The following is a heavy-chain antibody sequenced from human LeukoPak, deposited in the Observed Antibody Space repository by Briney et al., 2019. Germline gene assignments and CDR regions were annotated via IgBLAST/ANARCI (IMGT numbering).Heavy chain of an antibody. V-gene: IGHV4-39*01. Sequence: SETLSLTCTVSGYSISSSYYWGWIRQPPGKGLEWIGSIYYSGSTYYNPSLKSRVTISVDTSKNQFSLKLSSVTAADTAVYYCARHALSSGWSLFDYWGQGTLVTVSS. J-gene: IGHJ4*02. CDR1: GYSISSSYY. CDR3: ARHALSSGWSLFDY. CDR2: IYYSGST. D-gene: IGHD6-19*01.